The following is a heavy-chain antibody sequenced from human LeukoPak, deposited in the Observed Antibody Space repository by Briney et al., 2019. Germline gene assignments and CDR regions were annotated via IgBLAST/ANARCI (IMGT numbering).Heavy chain of an antibody. Sequence: AESLKISCKASGYSFTSYWTGWVRQLPGKDLVGMGIIYPGDSDTRYSPSFQGQVTISADKSISTAYLQWSSLQASDTAMYYCARQGSIAVAAPGGDWFDPWGEGTLVTVSS. D-gene: IGHD6-19*01. CDR3: ARQGSIAVAAPGGDWFDP. CDR1: GYSFTSYW. V-gene: IGHV5-51*01. CDR2: IYPGDSDT. J-gene: IGHJ5*02.